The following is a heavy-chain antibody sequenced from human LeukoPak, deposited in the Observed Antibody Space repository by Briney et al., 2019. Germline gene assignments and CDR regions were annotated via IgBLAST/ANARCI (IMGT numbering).Heavy chain of an antibody. CDR1: GFTFSSYG. V-gene: IGHV3-33*01. D-gene: IGHD3-9*01. CDR2: IWYDGSNK. Sequence: GRSLRLSCAASGFTFSSYGMHWVRQAPGKGLEWVAVIWYDGSNKYYADSVKGRFTISRDNSKNTLYLQMNSLRAEDTAVYYCARDKEGYDILTGRGGNCFDYWGQGTLVTVSS. CDR3: ARDKEGYDILTGRGGNCFDY. J-gene: IGHJ4*02.